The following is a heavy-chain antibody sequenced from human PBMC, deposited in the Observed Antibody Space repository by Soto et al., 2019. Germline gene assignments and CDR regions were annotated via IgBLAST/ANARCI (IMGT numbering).Heavy chain of an antibody. J-gene: IGHJ4*02. CDR3: ARGMELCSGGSCYSGTNDY. CDR2: INHSGST. V-gene: IGHV4-34*01. CDR1: GGSFSGYY. Sequence: SETLSLTCAVYGGSFSGYYWSWIRQPPGKGLEWIGEINHSGSTNYNPSLKSRVTISVDTSKNQFSLKLSSVTAADTAVYYCARGMELCSGGSCYSGTNDYWGQGTLVTVSS. D-gene: IGHD2-15*01.